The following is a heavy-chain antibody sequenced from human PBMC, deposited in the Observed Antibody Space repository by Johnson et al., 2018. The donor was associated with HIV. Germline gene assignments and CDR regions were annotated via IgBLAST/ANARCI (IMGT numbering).Heavy chain of an antibody. D-gene: IGHD6-13*01. J-gene: IGHJ3*01. CDR2: ISGSGGST. CDR1: GFTFSSYA. V-gene: IGHV3-23*04. CDR3: ARPWGASSSPDSFDL. Sequence: VQLVESGGGLVQPGGSLRLSCAASGFTFSSYAMSWVRKAPGKGLEWVSGISGSGGSTNYADSVKGRFTISRDNSKNTLYLRMNSLGAEDTAVYYCARPWGASSSPDSFDLWVQGTMVTVSS.